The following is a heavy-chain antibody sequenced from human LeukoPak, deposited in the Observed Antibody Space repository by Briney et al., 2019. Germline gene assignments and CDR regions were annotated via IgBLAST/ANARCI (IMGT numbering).Heavy chain of an antibody. CDR1: GGTFSSYA. Sequence: SVKVSCKSSGGTFSSYAISWVRHAPGQGLEWVGRIIPIRGIANYAKKYQGRVTITGDKSTSTASMEPRNLRSDDPAVYYCARLAEYEYVWASYPGARDYWGQGTLVTASS. D-gene: IGHD3-16*01. V-gene: IGHV1-69*04. CDR3: ARLAEYEYVWASYPGARDY. J-gene: IGHJ4*02. CDR2: IIPIRGIA.